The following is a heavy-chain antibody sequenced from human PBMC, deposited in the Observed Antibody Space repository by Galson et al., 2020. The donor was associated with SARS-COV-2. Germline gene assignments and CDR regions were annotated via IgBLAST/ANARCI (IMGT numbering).Heavy chain of an antibody. J-gene: IGHJ3*02. CDR3: ARGPPTYYDFWSGYSDAFDI. D-gene: IGHD3-3*01. CDR1: GFTFSSYW. V-gene: IGHV3-74*01. CDR2: INSDGSST. Sequence: GGSLRLSCAASGFTFSSYWMHWVRQAPGKGLVWVSRINSDGSSTSYADSVKGRFTISRDNAKNTLYLQMNSLRAEDTAVYYCARGPPTYYDFWSGYSDAFDIWGQGTMVTVSS.